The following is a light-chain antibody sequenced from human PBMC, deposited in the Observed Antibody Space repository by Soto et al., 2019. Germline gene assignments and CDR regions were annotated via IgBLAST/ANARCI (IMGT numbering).Light chain of an antibody. V-gene: IGKV3-15*01. J-gene: IGKJ1*01. CDR1: HSVSIL. CDR3: QEYKSYWGT. CDR2: GAT. Sequence: MGIEQARASMTVNTEERATRSCRASHSVSILLAWYQQKPGQAPRLLIHGATTRATRIPARFSGSGSGTEFTLAISSLQPDDFATYYCQEYKSYWGTFGQGTKVDIK.